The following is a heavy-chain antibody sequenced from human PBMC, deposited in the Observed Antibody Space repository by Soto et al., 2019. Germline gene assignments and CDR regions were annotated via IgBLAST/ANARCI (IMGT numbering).Heavy chain of an antibody. J-gene: IGHJ4*02. Sequence: QVQLQESGPGLVKPSQTLSLTCSVSGGSISSGDYYWSWIRQPPGKGLEWIGYIYYSGTTFYNASLKNRVNITVDTSKNQFSLKLRSVTAADTAIYYCVRATWDGRFFDSWGQATLVTVSS. CDR2: IYYSGTT. V-gene: IGHV4-30-4*01. D-gene: IGHD1-26*01. CDR1: GGSISSGDYY. CDR3: VRATWDGRFFDS.